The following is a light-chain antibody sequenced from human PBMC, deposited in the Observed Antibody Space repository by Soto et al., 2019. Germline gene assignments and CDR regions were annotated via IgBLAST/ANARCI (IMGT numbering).Light chain of an antibody. CDR1: SSDVGSNNR. Sequence: QSVLTQPPSVSGSPGQSVTISCTGTSSDVGSNNRVSWYQQPPGTVPKVMIYEVSNRPSGVPDRFSGSKSGNTASLTISGLQAEDEADYYCCSFTSANTYVFGTGTKVPVL. CDR3: CSFTSANTYV. CDR2: EVS. V-gene: IGLV2-18*02. J-gene: IGLJ1*01.